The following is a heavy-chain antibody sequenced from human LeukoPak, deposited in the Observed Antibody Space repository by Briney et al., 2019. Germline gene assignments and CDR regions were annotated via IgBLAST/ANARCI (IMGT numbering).Heavy chain of an antibody. CDR3: AKPRGEEWLVGLYDAFDI. D-gene: IGHD6-19*01. J-gene: IGHJ4*02. CDR2: IRSTGGTT. V-gene: IGHV3-23*01. CDR1: GFTFSNYA. Sequence: GGSLRLSCGASGFTFSNYAMSWVRQAPGKGLESVSDIRSTGGTTAYADSVKGRFTISRDNSRNTLYLQMNSLRAEDTAVFYCAKPRGEEWLVGLYDAFDIWGQGTLVTVSS.